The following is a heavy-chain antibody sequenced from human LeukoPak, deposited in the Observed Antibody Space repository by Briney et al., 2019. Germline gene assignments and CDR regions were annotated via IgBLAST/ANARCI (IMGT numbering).Heavy chain of an antibody. J-gene: IGHJ6*02. CDR1: GYTFTSYA. V-gene: IGHV1-3*01. CDR2: INAGNGNT. CDR3: ARDSDGRDWLLSLYYYYYGMDV. D-gene: IGHD3-9*01. Sequence: GASVKVSCKASGYTFTSYAMHWVRQAPGQRLEWMGWINAGNGNTKYSQKFQGRVTITRDTSASTAYMELSSLRSEDTAVYYCARDSDGRDWLLSLYYYYYGMDVWGQGTTVTVSS.